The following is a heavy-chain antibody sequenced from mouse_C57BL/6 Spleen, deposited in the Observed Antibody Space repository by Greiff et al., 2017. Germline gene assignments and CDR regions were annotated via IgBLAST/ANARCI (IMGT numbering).Heavy chain of an antibody. CDR3: ARRVLGRVYAMDY. CDR1: GYAFSSYW. V-gene: IGHV1-80*01. Sequence: SGAELVKPGASVKISCKASGYAFSSYWMNWVKQRPGKGLEWIGQIYPGDGDTNYNGKFKGKATLTADKSSSTAYMQLSSLTSEDSAVYFCARRVLGRVYAMDYWGQGTSVTVSS. CDR2: IYPGDGDT. D-gene: IGHD4-1*01. J-gene: IGHJ4*01.